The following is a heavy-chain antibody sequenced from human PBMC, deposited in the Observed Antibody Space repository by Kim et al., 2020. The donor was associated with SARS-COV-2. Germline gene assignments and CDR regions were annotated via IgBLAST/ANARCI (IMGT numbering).Heavy chain of an antibody. V-gene: IGHV3-23*01. CDR1: GFTFSTYF. CDR2: ISGNGVST. J-gene: IGHJ4*02. Sequence: GGSLRLSCAASGFTFSTYFMSWVRQTPGKGLEWVSAISGNGVSTFYADSVKGRFTISRDTSKNTLYLQMSSLGAEDTAVYFCAKRLYSTSGPFDSWGQGTLVTVS. CDR3: AKRLYSTSGPFDS. D-gene: IGHD3-10*01.